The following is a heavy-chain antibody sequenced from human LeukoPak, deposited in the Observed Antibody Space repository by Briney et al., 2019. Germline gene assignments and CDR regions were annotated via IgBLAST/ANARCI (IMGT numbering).Heavy chain of an antibody. CDR3: ALRSSTSWCLRD. Sequence: GGSLRLSCAASGFTFSSYSMNWVRQAPGKGLEWVSSISSSSSYIYYADSVKGRFTISRDNAKNSLYLQMNSLRAEDTAVYYCALRSSTSWCLRDWGQGTLVTVSS. CDR2: ISSSSSYI. J-gene: IGHJ4*02. CDR1: GFTFSSYS. D-gene: IGHD2-2*01. V-gene: IGHV3-21*01.